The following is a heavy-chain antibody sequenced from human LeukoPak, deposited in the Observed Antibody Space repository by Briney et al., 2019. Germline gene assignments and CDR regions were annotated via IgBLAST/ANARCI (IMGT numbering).Heavy chain of an antibody. CDR1: GGSISSYY. D-gene: IGHD6-19*01. Sequence: PSEALSLTCTVSGGSISSYYWRWIRQPPGKGLEWIGYIYYSGSTNYNPSLKSRVTISVDTSKNQFSLKLSSVTAADTAVYYCARAYSGGRYGFFYFDYWGQGTLVAVSS. CDR2: IYYSGST. J-gene: IGHJ4*02. CDR3: ARAYSGGRYGFFYFDY. V-gene: IGHV4-59*01.